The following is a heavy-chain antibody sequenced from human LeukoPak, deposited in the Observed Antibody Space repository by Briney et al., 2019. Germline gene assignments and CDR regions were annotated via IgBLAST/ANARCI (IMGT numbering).Heavy chain of an antibody. V-gene: IGHV1-2*02. Sequence: ASVKVSCKASGYTFTGYYMHWVRQAPGQELEWMGWINPNSGGTNYAQKFQGRVTMTRDTSISTAYMELSRLTSDDTAVYYCARARLIKSTQWLEGFDYWGQGTLVTVSS. CDR2: INPNSGGT. J-gene: IGHJ4*02. CDR3: ARARLIKSTQWLEGFDY. CDR1: GYTFTGYY. D-gene: IGHD6-19*01.